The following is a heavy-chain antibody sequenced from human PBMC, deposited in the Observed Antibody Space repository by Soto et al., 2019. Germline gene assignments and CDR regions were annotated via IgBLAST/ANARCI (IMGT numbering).Heavy chain of an antibody. Sequence: GGSLRLSCAASGFTVSSNYLSWVRQAPGKGLEWVLFFFCGGSTYYADSVKGRFTISRDNSKNTLFLQINSLRAEDTAVYYFARYKGQWLVRGTFGGGYYYMDVWGKGTTVTVSS. D-gene: IGHD6-19*01. J-gene: IGHJ6*03. CDR1: GFTVSSNY. CDR3: ARYKGQWLVRGTFGGGYYYMDV. CDR2: FFCGGST. V-gene: IGHV3-66*01.